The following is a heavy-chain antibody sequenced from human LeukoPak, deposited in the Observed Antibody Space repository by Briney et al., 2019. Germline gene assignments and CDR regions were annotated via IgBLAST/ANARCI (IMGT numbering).Heavy chain of an antibody. J-gene: IGHJ4*02. CDR1: GFTFSSYE. CDR3: ARDGFGESFFDY. D-gene: IGHD3-10*01. Sequence: PGGSLRLSCAASGFTFSSYEMNWVRQAPGKGLEWVSYISSSGGTIFYADSVKGRFTISRDNSKNTLYLQMNSLRAEDTAVYYCARDGFGESFFDYWGQGTLVTVSS. CDR2: ISSSGGTI. V-gene: IGHV3-48*03.